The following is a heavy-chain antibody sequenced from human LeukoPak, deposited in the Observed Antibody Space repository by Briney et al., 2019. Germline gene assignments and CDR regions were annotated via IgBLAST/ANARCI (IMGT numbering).Heavy chain of an antibody. J-gene: IGHJ5*02. D-gene: IGHD6-13*01. V-gene: IGHV4-34*01. CDR2: INHSGST. Sequence: SETLSLTRAVHGGSFSGYYWSWIRQPPGKGLEWIGEINHSGSTNYNPSLKSRVPISVDTSKNQFSLKLSSVTAADTAVYYCAGEAEYSSSWTTRKDWFDHWGQGTLVTVSS. CDR3: AGEAEYSSSWTTRKDWFDH. CDR1: GGSFSGYY.